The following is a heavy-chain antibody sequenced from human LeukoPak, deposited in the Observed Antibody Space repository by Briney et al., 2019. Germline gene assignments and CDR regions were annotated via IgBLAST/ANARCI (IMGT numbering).Heavy chain of an antibody. CDR2: IYYSGST. CDR1: GGSISSGGYY. J-gene: IGHJ4*02. CDR3: ARVSYDILTGYYPGEVYFDY. Sequence: SETLSLTCTVSGGSISSGGYYWSWIRQHPGKGLEWIGYIYYSGSTYYNPSLKSRVTISVDTSKNQFSLKLSSVTAADTAVYYCARVSYDILTGYYPGEVYFDYWGQGTLVTVSS. V-gene: IGHV4-31*03. D-gene: IGHD3-9*01.